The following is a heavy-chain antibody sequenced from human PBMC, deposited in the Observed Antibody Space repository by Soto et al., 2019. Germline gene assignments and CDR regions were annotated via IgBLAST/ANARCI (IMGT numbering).Heavy chain of an antibody. J-gene: IGHJ3*01. D-gene: IGHD2-15*01. CDR1: GGSFRREA. Sequence: QVQLVQSGAEVKKPGSSVKVSCKASGGSFRREAINWVRQAPGQGPEWMGGLLPIFGTPDYEQKFQGRVTVTADVSTTTAALALSTLRFEDMVEYVCARRHVVGRNSDALEVWGQGTMVTVSS. CDR3: ARRHVVGRNSDALEV. V-gene: IGHV1-69*12. CDR2: LLPIFGTP.